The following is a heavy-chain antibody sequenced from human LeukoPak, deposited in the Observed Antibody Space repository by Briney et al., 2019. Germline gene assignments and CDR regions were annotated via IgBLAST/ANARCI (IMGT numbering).Heavy chain of an antibody. CDR1: GFTFSSYS. D-gene: IGHD6-19*01. Sequence: GSLLLSCAASGFTFSSYSINWVRQAPGKGLEWVSSISSSSGYIYYADSVKGRFTISRDNAKNSLYLQMNSLRAEDTAVYYCARESGSASFDYWGQGTLVTVSS. CDR2: ISSSSGYI. CDR3: ARESGSASFDY. J-gene: IGHJ4*02. V-gene: IGHV3-21*01.